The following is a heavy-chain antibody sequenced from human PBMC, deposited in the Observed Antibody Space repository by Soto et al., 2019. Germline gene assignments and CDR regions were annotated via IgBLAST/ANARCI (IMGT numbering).Heavy chain of an antibody. J-gene: IGHJ5*02. V-gene: IGHV4-31*03. CDR3: VRDGTKTLRDWFDP. Sequence: SETLSLTCTVSGGSISSGGYYWSWIRQHPGKGLEWIGYIYYSGSTYYNPSLKSRVTISVDTSKKQFSLKLRSVTAADTAVYYCVRDGTKTLRDWFDPWGQGISVTVAS. CDR1: GGSISSGGYY. CDR2: IYYSGST. D-gene: IGHD1-1*01.